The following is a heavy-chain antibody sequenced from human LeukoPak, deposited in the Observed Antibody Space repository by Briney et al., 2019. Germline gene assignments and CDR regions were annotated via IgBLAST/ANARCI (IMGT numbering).Heavy chain of an antibody. J-gene: IGHJ5*02. D-gene: IGHD4-17*01. CDR1: GGSFSGYY. CDR2: INHSGST. Sequence: SETLSLTCAVYGGSFSGYYWSWIRQPPGKGLERIGEINHSGSTNYNPSLKSRVTISVDTSKNQFSLKLSSVTAADTAVYYCARRDRGDYATRRFDPWGQGTLVTVSS. V-gene: IGHV4-34*01. CDR3: ARRDRGDYATRRFDP.